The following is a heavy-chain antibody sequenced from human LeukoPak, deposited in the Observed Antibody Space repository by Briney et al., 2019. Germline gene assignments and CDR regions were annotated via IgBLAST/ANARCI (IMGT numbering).Heavy chain of an antibody. CDR1: GYTFTGYY. V-gene: IGHV1-2*02. CDR2: INPNSGGT. CDR3: ARLSGSYYL. D-gene: IGHD1-26*01. J-gene: IGHJ4*02. Sequence: ASVKVSCKASGYTFTGYYMHWVRQAPGQGLEWMGWINPNSGGTNYAQKFQGRVTMTRDTSISTAYMELSSLRSEDTAVYYCARLSGSYYLWGQGTLVTVSS.